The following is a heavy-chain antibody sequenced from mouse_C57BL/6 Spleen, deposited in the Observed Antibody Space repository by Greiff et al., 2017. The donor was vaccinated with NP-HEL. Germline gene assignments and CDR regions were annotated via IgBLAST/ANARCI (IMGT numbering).Heavy chain of an antibody. CDR3: PTNCDVGFDS. J-gene: IGHJ2*01. CDR1: GYTFTNYY. CDR2: INPNNGGT. D-gene: IGHD4-1*01. Sequence: EVQLQQSGPELVKPGASVKISCKASGYTFTNYYMNWVKQSHGKSLEWIGDINPNNGGTSYNQKFKGKATLTVDKSYSTAYMELRSLTSEDSAVYGLPTNCDVGFDSWGRGATLTVSS. V-gene: IGHV1-26*01.